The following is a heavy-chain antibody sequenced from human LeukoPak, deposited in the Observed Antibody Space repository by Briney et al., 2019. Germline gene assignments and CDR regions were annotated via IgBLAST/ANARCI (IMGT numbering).Heavy chain of an antibody. V-gene: IGHV3-53*01. Sequence: PGGSLRLSCAASGFSFSDNYMSWVRQAPGKGLEWVSVIYTNGGTYYAGSVKGRFTISRDNSKNTVYLQMNSLRAEDTAVYYCARSIVAAALFDYWGQGTLVTVSS. CDR2: IYTNGGT. CDR1: GFSFSDNY. CDR3: ARSIVAAALFDY. D-gene: IGHD2-2*01. J-gene: IGHJ4*02.